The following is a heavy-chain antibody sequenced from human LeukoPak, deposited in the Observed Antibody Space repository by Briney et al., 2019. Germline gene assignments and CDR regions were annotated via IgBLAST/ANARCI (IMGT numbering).Heavy chain of an antibody. D-gene: IGHD2-15*01. CDR3: VRGGESTWS. Sequence: GGSLRLSCAASGYSFSSYGMQWVRQAPGKGPVWVSRIDNDGSGTTYADSVKGRFTISRDDAKNTLYLQMNSLRAEDTAVYYCVRGGESTWSWGQGTLVTVSS. V-gene: IGHV3-74*01. CDR2: IDNDGSGT. J-gene: IGHJ5*02. CDR1: GYSFSSYG.